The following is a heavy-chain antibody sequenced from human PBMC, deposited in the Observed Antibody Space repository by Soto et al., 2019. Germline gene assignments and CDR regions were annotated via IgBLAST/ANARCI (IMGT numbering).Heavy chain of an antibody. CDR3: AGERLTGSGYFDY. Sequence: QVQLQESGPGLVKPSETLSLTCTVSNGFITGDYWSWVRQPPGKGLEWIGSVYNTGTPNYNPSLRSRVTMSADPSKSQFSLELSAVTAADTAIYFCAGERLTGSGYFDYWGQGTLVTVSS. CDR1: NGFITGDY. CDR2: VYNTGTP. J-gene: IGHJ4*02. V-gene: IGHV4-59*01. D-gene: IGHD3-9*01.